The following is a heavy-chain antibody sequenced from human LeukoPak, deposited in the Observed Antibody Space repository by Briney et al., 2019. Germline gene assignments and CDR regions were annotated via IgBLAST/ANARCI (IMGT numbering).Heavy chain of an antibody. CDR2: ISAYNGNT. J-gene: IGHJ6*02. CDR1: GYTFTSYY. Sequence: GASVKVSCKASGYTFTSYYMHWVRQAPGQGLEWMGWISAYNGNTNYAQKLQGRVTMTTDTSTSTAYMELRSLRSDDTAVYYCARDRGPYCSGGSCYPASGPMDVWGQGTTVTVSS. CDR3: ARDRGPYCSGGSCYPASGPMDV. V-gene: IGHV1-18*04. D-gene: IGHD2-15*01.